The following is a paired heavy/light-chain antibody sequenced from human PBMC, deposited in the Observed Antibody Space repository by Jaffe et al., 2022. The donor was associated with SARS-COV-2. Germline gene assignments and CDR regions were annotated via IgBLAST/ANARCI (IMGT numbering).Light chain of an antibody. CDR2: KAS. Sequence: DIQMTQSPSTLSASVGDRVTITCRASQSISTRLAWYQHKPGKAPNLLIYKASILESGVPSRFSGSGSGTEFTLTINSLQPDDFATYFCQQYNTYGGHTFGQGTKLEIK. V-gene: IGKV1-5*03. CDR3: QQYNTYGGHT. CDR1: QSISTR. J-gene: IGKJ2*01.
Heavy chain of an antibody. CDR2: ISYVGNT. CDR3: ARHAGSIPVFGVVTQIDS. J-gene: IGHJ4*02. Sequence: QVQLQESGPGLVKPSETLSLTCTVSGGSIYSYYWSWIRQPPGKGLEWIGYISYVGNTNYNPSLQRRVTISLVTSGNQFSLKLNSVTAADTAVYYCARHAGSIPVFGVVTQIDSWGQGTLVTVSS. D-gene: IGHD3-3*01. CDR1: GGSIYSYY. V-gene: IGHV4-59*08.